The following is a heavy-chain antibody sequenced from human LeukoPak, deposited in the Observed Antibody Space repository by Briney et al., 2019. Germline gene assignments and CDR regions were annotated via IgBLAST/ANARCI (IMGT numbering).Heavy chain of an antibody. Sequence: PSETLSLTCTVSGGSISSSSYYWGWIRQPPGKGLEWIGSIYYSGSTYYNPSLKSRVTISVDTSKNQFSLKLSSVTAADTAVYYCARYHLGHCSSTGCPYYYYYYGMDVWGQGTTVTVSS. CDR3: ARYHLGHCSSTGCPYYYYYYGMDV. J-gene: IGHJ6*02. CDR2: IYYSGST. CDR1: GGSISSSSYY. D-gene: IGHD2-2*01. V-gene: IGHV4-39*01.